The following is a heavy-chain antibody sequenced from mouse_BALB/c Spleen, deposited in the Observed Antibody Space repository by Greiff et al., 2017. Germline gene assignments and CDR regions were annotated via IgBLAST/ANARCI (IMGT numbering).Heavy chain of an antibody. CDR2: ISSGSSTI. V-gene: IGHV5-17*02. Sequence: EVMLVESGGGLVQPGGPRKLSCAASGFTFSSFGMHWVRQAPEKGLEWVAYISSGSSTIYYADTVKGRFTISRDNPKNTLFLQMISLRSEDTAMYYCARSPIYYGNYGFAYWGQGTLVTVSA. J-gene: IGHJ3*01. CDR1: GFTFSSFG. D-gene: IGHD2-1*01. CDR3: ARSPIYYGNYGFAY.